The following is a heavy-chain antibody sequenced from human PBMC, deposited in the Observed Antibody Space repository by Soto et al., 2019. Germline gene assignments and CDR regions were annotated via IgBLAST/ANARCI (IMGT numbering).Heavy chain of an antibody. V-gene: IGHV4-39*01. J-gene: IGHJ4*02. D-gene: IGHD6-25*01. Sequence: SETLSLTCTVSRGSISSGTNYLAWIRQPPGKGLEWIANIYYSGSTFYNPSLKSRVTISLDTSKNQFSLKLRSVTAADTAVYYCARHEAGWYFDSWGQGTLVNVSS. CDR3: ARHEAGWYFDS. CDR2: IYYSGST. CDR1: RGSISSGTNY.